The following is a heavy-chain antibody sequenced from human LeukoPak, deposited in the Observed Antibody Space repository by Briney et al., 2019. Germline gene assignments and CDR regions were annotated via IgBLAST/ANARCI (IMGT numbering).Heavy chain of an antibody. CDR1: GGTFSSYT. CDR2: IIPILGIA. V-gene: IGHV1-69*02. J-gene: IGHJ4*02. D-gene: IGHD3-22*01. Sequence: ASVKVSCMASGGTFSSYTISWVRQAPGQGLEWMGRIIPILGIANYAQKFKGRVTTTADKSTSTAYMELSSLRSEDTAVYYCAGYYDSSGYFGWGQGTLVTVSS. CDR3: AGYYDSSGYFG.